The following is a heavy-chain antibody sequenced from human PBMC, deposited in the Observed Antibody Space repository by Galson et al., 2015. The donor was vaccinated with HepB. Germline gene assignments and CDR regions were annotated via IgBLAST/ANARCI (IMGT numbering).Heavy chain of an antibody. CDR1: GGSFSDYY. J-gene: IGHJ3*01. CDR3: ARDDYGDYLRGDTFDL. Sequence: ETLSLTCAVYGGSFSDYYWSWIRQPPGKGLEWLGEINHSGSTNYNPSLKSRVTISVDTSKNHFSLKLSSVTAADTAVYYCARDDYGDYLRGDTFDLWGQGTMVTVSS. D-gene: IGHD4-17*01. V-gene: IGHV4-34*01. CDR2: INHSGST.